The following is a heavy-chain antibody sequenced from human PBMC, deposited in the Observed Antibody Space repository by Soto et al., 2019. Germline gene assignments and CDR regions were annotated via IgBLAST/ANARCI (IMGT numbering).Heavy chain of an antibody. V-gene: IGHV1-69*01. D-gene: IGHD2-21*02. CDR2: IIPIFSSR. J-gene: IGHJ6*02. CDR1: RDTFNKYA. Sequence: QVQLVQSGAEVEKPGSSVKVSCKTSRDTFNKYAFNWVRQAPGQGLEWMGWIIPIFSSRNYAEKFQGRVTITADDSTSTAYMELRSLRFEDTVVYYCARGETDLGVWGQGTTVTVSS. CDR3: ARGETDLGV.